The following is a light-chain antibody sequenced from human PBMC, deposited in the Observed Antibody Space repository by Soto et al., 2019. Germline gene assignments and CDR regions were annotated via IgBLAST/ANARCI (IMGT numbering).Light chain of an antibody. Sequence: EIVLTQSPGTLSLSPGESTTLSCRASQSVGRNFLAWYQQKPGRAPRLLIHGASYRATGIPDRFSGSGSETDFTLTISSLEPEASAVYYCHQYAASPLSFGGGTKVEIK. CDR2: GAS. CDR3: HQYAASPLS. CDR1: QSVGRNF. V-gene: IGKV3-20*01. J-gene: IGKJ4*01.